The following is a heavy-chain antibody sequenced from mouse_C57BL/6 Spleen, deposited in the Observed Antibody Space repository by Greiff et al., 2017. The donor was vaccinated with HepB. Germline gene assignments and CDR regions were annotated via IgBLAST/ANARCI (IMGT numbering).Heavy chain of an antibody. D-gene: IGHD4-1*01. CDR1: GYTFTSYW. V-gene: IGHV1-64*01. CDR3: ARNSGGFDY. Sequence: VQLQQSGAELVKPGASVKLSCKASGYTFTSYWMHWVKQGPGQGLEWIGMIHPNSGSTNYNEKFKSKATLTVDKSSSTAYMQLSSLTSEDSAVYYCARNSGGFDYWGQGTTLTVSS. J-gene: IGHJ2*01. CDR2: IHPNSGST.